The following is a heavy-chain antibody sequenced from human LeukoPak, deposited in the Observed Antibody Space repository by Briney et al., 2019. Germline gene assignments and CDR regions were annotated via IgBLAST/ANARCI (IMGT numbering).Heavy chain of an antibody. D-gene: IGHD2-15*01. J-gene: IGHJ1*01. CDR2: INQDGSEK. CDR3: ASRSSVAASGQG. CDR1: GFTFSSYW. V-gene: IGHV3-7*01. Sequence: GGSLRLSCTASGFTFSSYWRSWVRQAPGEGLEWVANINQDGSEKYYVDSVKGRFTISRDNAKNSLYLQMSSLRAEDTALYYCASRSSVAASGQGWGQCTLVTVSS.